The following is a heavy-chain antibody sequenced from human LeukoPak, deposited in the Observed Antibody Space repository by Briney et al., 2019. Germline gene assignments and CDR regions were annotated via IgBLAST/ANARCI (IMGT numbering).Heavy chain of an antibody. J-gene: IGHJ6*02. D-gene: IGHD5-12*01. V-gene: IGHV4-4*02. CDR3: ARVVRGYVDYYGMDV. CDR2: IYHSGST. Sequence: SGTLSLTCAVSGGSISSSNWWSWVRQPPGKGLEWIGEIYHSGSTNYNPSLKSRVTISVDKSKNQFSLKLSSVTAADTAVYHCARVVRGYVDYYGMDVWGQGTTVTVSS. CDR1: GGSISSSNW.